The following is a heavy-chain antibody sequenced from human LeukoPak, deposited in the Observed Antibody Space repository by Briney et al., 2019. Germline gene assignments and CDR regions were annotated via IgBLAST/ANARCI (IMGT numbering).Heavy chain of an antibody. J-gene: IGHJ4*02. Sequence: SETLSLTCTVSLDSTTSNFWSWVRQPPGKGLEWIGEIHRSGSPNYNPSLQSRVTISIDRSRNQIVLELSSVTAADTAVYYCTREILGGFNPGAYWAQGTLVTVSS. CDR1: LDSTTSNF. V-gene: IGHV4-4*02. CDR2: IHRSGSP. CDR3: TREILGGFNPGAY. D-gene: IGHD1-14*01.